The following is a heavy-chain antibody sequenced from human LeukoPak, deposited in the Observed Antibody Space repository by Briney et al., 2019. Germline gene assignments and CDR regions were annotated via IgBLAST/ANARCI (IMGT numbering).Heavy chain of an antibody. Sequence: GGSLRLSCAASGFPFSTYAMSWVRQAPGKGLEWVSSIRGSDGNTYYADSVKGRFAISRDNSKNMLYLQMNSLRAEDTAVYYCAKDVYGDYGGLDYWGQGILVTVSS. CDR1: GFPFSTYA. CDR2: IRGSDGNT. CDR3: AKDVYGDYGGLDY. J-gene: IGHJ4*02. D-gene: IGHD4-17*01. V-gene: IGHV3-23*01.